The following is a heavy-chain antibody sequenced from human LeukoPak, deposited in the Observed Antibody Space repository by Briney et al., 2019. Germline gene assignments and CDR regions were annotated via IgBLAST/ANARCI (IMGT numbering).Heavy chain of an antibody. CDR1: GFTFGNFW. CDR3: ARVRKYSGYYSWYFDL. V-gene: IGHV3-7*01. CDR2: MKGDGSHI. D-gene: IGHD5-12*01. J-gene: IGHJ2*01. Sequence: GGSLRLSCAASGFTFGNFWMSWVRQAPGRGLQWVASMKGDGSHIYYVDSVKGRFTISRDNARNSLYLQMNSLRAGDTAVYYCARVRKYSGYYSWYFDLWGRGTLVTVSS.